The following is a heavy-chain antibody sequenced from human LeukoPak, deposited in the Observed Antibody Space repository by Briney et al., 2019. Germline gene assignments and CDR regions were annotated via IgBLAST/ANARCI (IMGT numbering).Heavy chain of an antibody. CDR2: ISAYNGNT. Sequence: ASVKVSCTASGYTFTTYGISWVRRAPGQGLEWMGWISAYNGNTKYAQKLQGRVTMTTDTSTSTAYMELRSLRSDDTAVYYCARDLGYYGSGSSPSDYWGQGTLVTVSS. CDR3: ARDLGYYGSGSSPSDY. V-gene: IGHV1-18*01. J-gene: IGHJ4*02. CDR1: GYTFTTYG. D-gene: IGHD3-10*01.